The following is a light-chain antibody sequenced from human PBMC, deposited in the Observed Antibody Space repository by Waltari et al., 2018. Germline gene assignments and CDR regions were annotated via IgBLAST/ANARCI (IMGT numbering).Light chain of an antibody. CDR3: ASFAGSNTL. Sequence: QSALTQPPSASGSPGQSVTISCTGTSTDVGVYNYVSWYQQHPGKAPKLLIYEVCERPAGVPVRFSGSESGYTASLTVSGLQAEDEADYFCASFAGSNTLFGGGTKLTVL. CDR2: EVC. J-gene: IGLJ2*01. V-gene: IGLV2-8*01. CDR1: STDVGVYNY.